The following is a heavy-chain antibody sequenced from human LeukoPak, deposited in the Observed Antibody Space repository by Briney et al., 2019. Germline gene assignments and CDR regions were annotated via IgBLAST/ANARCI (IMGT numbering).Heavy chain of an antibody. CDR2: ISSSSSYI. D-gene: IGHD2-2*01. J-gene: IGHJ4*02. V-gene: IGHV3-21*01. CDR3: ARGVRNCSSTSCYGLFDY. Sequence: PGGSLRLSCAASGFTFSSYSMNWVRQAPGKGLEWVSSISSSSSYIYYADSVKGRFTISRDNAKNSLYLQMNSLRAEDTAVYYCARGVRNCSSTSCYGLFDYWGQGTLVTVSS. CDR1: GFTFSSYS.